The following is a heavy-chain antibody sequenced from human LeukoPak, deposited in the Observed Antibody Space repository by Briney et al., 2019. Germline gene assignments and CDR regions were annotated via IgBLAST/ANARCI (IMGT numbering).Heavy chain of an antibody. Sequence: SETLSLTCAVYGGSFSGYYWSWIRQPPGKGLEWIGEINHSGSTNYNPSLKSRVAISVDTSKKQFSLKLSSVTAADTAVYYCASRGGGIAAAGTYYWGQGTLVTVSS. V-gene: IGHV4-34*01. J-gene: IGHJ4*02. D-gene: IGHD6-13*01. CDR1: GGSFSGYY. CDR3: ASRGGGIAAAGTYY. CDR2: INHSGST.